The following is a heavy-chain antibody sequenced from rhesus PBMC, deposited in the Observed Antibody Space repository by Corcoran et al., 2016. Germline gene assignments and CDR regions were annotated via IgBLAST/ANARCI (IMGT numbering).Heavy chain of an antibody. J-gene: IGHJ2*01. CDR1: GYSISSGYG. CDR2: LGGSIVTT. CDR3: AREGLYVSNYGLTNCWYFDL. V-gene: IGHV4-127*01. D-gene: IGHD4-23*01. Sequence: QMQLQESGPGLVKPSETLSLTCAVSGYSISSGYGWSWIRQPPGKGLEGIGYLGGSIVTTTSNPSRKDQFPISKDTSKNQFALKLSSVTAAATAVYYCAREGLYVSNYGLTNCWYFDLWGPGTPITISS.